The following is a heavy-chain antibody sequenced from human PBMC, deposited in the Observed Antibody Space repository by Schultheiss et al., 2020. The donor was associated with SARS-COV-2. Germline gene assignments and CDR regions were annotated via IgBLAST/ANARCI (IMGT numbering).Heavy chain of an antibody. Sequence: GGSLRLSCKGSGYSFTVYWIAWVRQMPGKGLEWMGIIYPGDSDTRYSPSFQGQVTISADKSISTAYLQWSSLKASDTAMYYCARHEWELFNPFDYWGQGTLVTVSS. D-gene: IGHD1-26*01. CDR2: IYPGDSDT. J-gene: IGHJ4*02. V-gene: IGHV5-51*01. CDR1: GYSFTVYW. CDR3: ARHEWELFNPFDY.